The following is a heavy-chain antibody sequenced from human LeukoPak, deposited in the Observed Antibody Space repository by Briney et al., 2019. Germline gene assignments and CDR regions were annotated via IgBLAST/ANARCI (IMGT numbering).Heavy chain of an antibody. CDR2: TYTSGTT. J-gene: IGHJ6*03. CDR3: ARESGEIGRSMDV. CDR1: GGSISSYF. D-gene: IGHD2-15*01. V-gene: IGHV4-4*07. Sequence: PSGTLSLTCFISGGSISSYFWSWVRQPAGKGLEWIGRTYTSGTTNYNTSLMSRVTLSLDTSKNQFSLKLTSVTAADTAVYYCARESGEIGRSMDVWGKGTPVTVSS.